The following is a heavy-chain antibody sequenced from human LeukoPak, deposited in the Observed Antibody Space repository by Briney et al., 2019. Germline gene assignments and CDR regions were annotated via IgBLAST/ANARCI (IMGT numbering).Heavy chain of an antibody. V-gene: IGHV3-53*04. CDR2: LYSGGST. Sequence: GGSLRLSCAASGFTFSSYEMNWVRQAPGKGLEWVSILYSGGSTSYADSVKGRFTISRHNSKNTLYLQMNSLRTEDTAVYYCAREDYYYGMDVWGQGTTVTVSS. J-gene: IGHJ6*02. CDR1: GFTFSSYE. CDR3: AREDYYYGMDV.